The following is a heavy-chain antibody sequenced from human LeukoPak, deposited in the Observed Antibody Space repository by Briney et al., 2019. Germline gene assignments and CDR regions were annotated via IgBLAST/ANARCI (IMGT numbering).Heavy chain of an antibody. CDR1: GYTFTSYD. J-gene: IGHJ4*02. CDR3: ARYYYDSSGYPEVFDY. D-gene: IGHD3-22*01. V-gene: IGHV1-8*01. Sequence: SEKVSCKASGYTFTSYDINWVRQATGQGLEWMGWMNPNSGNTGYAQKFQGRVTMTRNTSISTAYMELSSLRSEDTAVYYCARYYYDSSGYPEVFDYWGQGTLVTVSS. CDR2: MNPNSGNT.